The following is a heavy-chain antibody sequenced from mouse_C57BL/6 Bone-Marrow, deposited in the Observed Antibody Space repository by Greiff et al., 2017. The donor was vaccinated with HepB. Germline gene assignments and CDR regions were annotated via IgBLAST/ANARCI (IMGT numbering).Heavy chain of an antibody. Sequence: QVQLQQSGAELVRPGTSVKMSCMASGYTFTNYWIGWAKQRPGHGLEWIGDIYPGGGYTNYNEKFKGKATLTADKSSSTAYMQFSSLTSEDSAIYYCARSLYYGSSFPFDYWGQGTTLTVSS. V-gene: IGHV1-63*01. D-gene: IGHD1-1*01. CDR2: IYPGGGYT. CDR1: GYTFTNYW. J-gene: IGHJ2*01. CDR3: ARSLYYGSSFPFDY.